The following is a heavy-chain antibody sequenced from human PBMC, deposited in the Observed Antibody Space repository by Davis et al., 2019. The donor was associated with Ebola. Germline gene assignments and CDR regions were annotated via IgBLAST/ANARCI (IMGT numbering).Heavy chain of an antibody. V-gene: IGHV6-1*01. CDR2: TYYRSKWYN. CDR3: ARNRIAGSSSFYYYYGMDV. D-gene: IGHD6-6*01. Sequence: SQTLSLTCAISGDSVSSNSAAWNWIRQSPSRGLEWLGRTYYRSKWYNDYAVSVKSRITINPDTSKNQFSLKLSSVAAADTAVYYCARNRIAGSSSFYYYYGMDVWGQGTTVTVSS. CDR1: GDSVSSNSAA. J-gene: IGHJ6*02.